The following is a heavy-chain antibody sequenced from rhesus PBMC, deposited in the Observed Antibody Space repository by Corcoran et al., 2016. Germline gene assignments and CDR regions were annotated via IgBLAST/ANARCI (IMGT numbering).Heavy chain of an antibody. Sequence: QVQLQESGPGMVKPSETLSFTGAASGGSIIRSNLWSVLRPCPGKGLEWIWYIECCRGSTSYNPTLKSRVTISTGTAKNQFSLKLSSVTAADTAVYYWASTPTYSRCLDYWGQGVLVTVSS. V-gene: IGHV4-65*01. CDR2: IECCRGST. D-gene: IGHD6-13*01. CDR3: ASTPTYSRCLDY. J-gene: IGHJ4*01. CDR1: GGSIIRSNL.